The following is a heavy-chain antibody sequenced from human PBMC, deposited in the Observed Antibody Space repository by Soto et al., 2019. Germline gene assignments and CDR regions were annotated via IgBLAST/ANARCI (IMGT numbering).Heavy chain of an antibody. CDR3: ARVLSGITIFGVVNPYYYYGMDV. V-gene: IGHV4-34*01. J-gene: IGHJ6*02. Sequence: NPSETLSLTCAVHGGSFSGYYWSWIRQPPGKGLEWIGEINHSGSTNYNPSLKSRVTISVDTSKNQFSLKLSSVTAADTAVYYCARVLSGITIFGVVNPYYYYGMDVWGQGTTVTVSS. CDR2: INHSGST. D-gene: IGHD3-3*01. CDR1: GGSFSGYY.